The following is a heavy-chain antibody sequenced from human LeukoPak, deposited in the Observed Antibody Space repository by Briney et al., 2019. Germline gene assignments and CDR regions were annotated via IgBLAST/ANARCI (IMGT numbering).Heavy chain of an antibody. CDR2: INPSGGST. V-gene: IGHV1-46*01. D-gene: IGHD2-15*01. CDR1: GYTLTELP. CDR3: ARETAYCSGGSCYYYYGMDV. J-gene: IGHJ6*02. Sequence: ASVKVSCKVSGYTLTELPMHWVRQAPGQGLEWMGIINPSGGSTSYAQKFQGRVTMTRDTSTSTVYMELSSLRSEDTAVYYCARETAYCSGGSCYYYYGMDVWGQGTTVTVSS.